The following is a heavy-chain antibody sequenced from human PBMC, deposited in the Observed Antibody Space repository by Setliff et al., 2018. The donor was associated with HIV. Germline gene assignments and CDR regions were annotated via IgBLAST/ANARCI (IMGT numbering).Heavy chain of an antibody. CDR3: ARVVDRDYDFWSAYEY. V-gene: IGHV1-2*02. D-gene: IGHD3-3*01. CDR1: GYTFTAHH. J-gene: IGHJ4*02. Sequence: EASVKVSCKSSGYTFTAHHIHWVRQAPGQGPEWMGWIIPKSGETSYAEKFRGRVTMTRDTSLSTAYIELSWLTSDDTAVYYCARVVDRDYDFWSAYEYWGQGTMVTVSS. CDR2: IIPKSGET.